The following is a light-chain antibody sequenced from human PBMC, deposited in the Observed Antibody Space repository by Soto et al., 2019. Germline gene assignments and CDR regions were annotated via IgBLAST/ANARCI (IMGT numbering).Light chain of an antibody. CDR1: QSVSSH. J-gene: IGKJ4*01. CDR2: DAS. Sequence: EIVLTQSPATLSLSPGERAALSCRASQSVSSHLAWYQQKPGQAPRLLIYDASNRATGILARFSGSGSGTDFTLIISSLEPEDLAVYYCQQRSNWPLTFGGGTKAEIK. CDR3: QQRSNWPLT. V-gene: IGKV3-11*01.